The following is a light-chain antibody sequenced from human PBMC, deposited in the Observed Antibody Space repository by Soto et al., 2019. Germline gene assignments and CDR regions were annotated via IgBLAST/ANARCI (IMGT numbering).Light chain of an antibody. J-gene: IGLJ1*01. CDR1: SSDVGSFNL. V-gene: IGLV2-23*02. Sequence: QSALTQPASVSGSPGQSITISCTETSSDVGSFNLVSWYQQHPGKAPKLIIYEVTKRPSGVSNRFSGSKSGKTASLTISGLQAADEADYYCCSYAGGSTDDFVFGTGTKLTVL. CDR3: CSYAGGSTDDFV. CDR2: EVT.